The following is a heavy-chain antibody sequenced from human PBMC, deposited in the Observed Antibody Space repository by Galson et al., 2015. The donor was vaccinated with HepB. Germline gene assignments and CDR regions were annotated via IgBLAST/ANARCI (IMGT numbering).Heavy chain of an antibody. CDR2: ISGSSDTT. CDR3: AKDRIRYFDWLSS. D-gene: IGHD3-9*01. CDR1: GFTFSSYA. V-gene: IGHV3-23*01. Sequence: SLRLSCAASGFTFSSYAMSWVRQAPGKGLEWVSIISGSSDTTYYADSVKGRFTISRDNSKNTLYLQMNSLRAEDTAVYYCAKDRIRYFDWLSSWGQGTLVTVSS. J-gene: IGHJ4*02.